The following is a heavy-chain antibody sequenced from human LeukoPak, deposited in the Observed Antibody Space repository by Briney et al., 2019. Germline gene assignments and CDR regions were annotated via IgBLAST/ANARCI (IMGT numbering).Heavy chain of an antibody. Sequence: ASVKVSCKASGYSFTSYDINWVRRAIGQGLEWMGWINAGNGNTKYSQKFQGRVTITRDTSASTAYMELSSLRSEDTAVYYCASFYGDYNYWGQGTLVTVSS. CDR2: INAGNGNT. D-gene: IGHD4-17*01. V-gene: IGHV1-3*01. CDR1: GYSFTSYD. J-gene: IGHJ4*02. CDR3: ASFYGDYNY.